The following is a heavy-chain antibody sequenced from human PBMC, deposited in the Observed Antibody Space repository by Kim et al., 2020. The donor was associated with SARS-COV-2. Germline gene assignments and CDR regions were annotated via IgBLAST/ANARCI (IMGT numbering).Heavy chain of an antibody. V-gene: IGHV1-2*06. J-gene: IGHJ6*02. CDR1: GYTFTDYF. CDR2: IYPKYGGT. CDR3: AKDSGWPGATPPFGLHV. Sequence: ASVKVSCKASGYTFTDYFLHWVRQAPGQGLEWMGRIYPKYGGTDYEQKFQGRVTMTGDTSTSTVYMELTGLAPDDTAVYYCAKDSGWPGATPPFGLHVWGQGTTVAVSS. D-gene: IGHD6-19*01.